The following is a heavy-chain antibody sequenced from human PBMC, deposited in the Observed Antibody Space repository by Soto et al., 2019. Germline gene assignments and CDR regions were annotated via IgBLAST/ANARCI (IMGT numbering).Heavy chain of an antibody. V-gene: IGHV3-66*01. CDR1: GFTVSSNH. CDR3: ARYSAVYDFWTGYVNY. D-gene: IGHD3-3*01. J-gene: IGHJ4*02. Sequence: EVQLVESGGGLVQPGGSLRLSCAASGFTVSSNHMSWVRQAPGKGLEWVSVIYNDGSTYYADSVKGRFTISRDNSKNTLYLHMNSLRAEDTAVYFCARYSAVYDFWTGYVNYWGQGSLVTVSS. CDR2: IYNDGST.